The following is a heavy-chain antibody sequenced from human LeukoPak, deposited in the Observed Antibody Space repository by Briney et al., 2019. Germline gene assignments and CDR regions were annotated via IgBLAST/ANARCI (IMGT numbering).Heavy chain of an antibody. CDR3: AKAVGQWSFDL. J-gene: IGHJ2*01. CDR2: ISVSGDGT. CDR1: GFMFSTND. Sequence: GGSLRLSCAASGFMFSTNDMSWVRQAPGKGLEWVSAISVSGDGTTYADSVKGRFTISRDNSKNTLYLQMNSLRAEDTAVYYRAKAVGQWSFDLWGRGALVTVSS. V-gene: IGHV3-23*01.